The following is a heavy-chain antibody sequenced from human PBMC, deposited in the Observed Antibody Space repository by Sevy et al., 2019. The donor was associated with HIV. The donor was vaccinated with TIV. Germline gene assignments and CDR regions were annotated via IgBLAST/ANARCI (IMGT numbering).Heavy chain of an antibody. CDR1: GFTFSNAW. CDR3: TTDVRCSSTSCYTW. D-gene: IGHD2-2*02. CDR2: IKSKTDGGTI. V-gene: IGHV3-15*01. J-gene: IGHJ4*02. Sequence: GGSLRLSCAASGFTFSNAWMSWVRQAPGKGLEWVGRIKSKTDGGTIDYAAPLKGRFTISRDDSKNTLYLQMNSLKTEDTAVYYCTTDVRCSSTSCYTWWGQGTLVTVSS.